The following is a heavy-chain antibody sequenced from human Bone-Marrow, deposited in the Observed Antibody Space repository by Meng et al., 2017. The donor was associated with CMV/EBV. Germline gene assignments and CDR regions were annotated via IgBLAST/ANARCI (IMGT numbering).Heavy chain of an antibody. J-gene: IGHJ6*02. V-gene: IGHV1-69*10. Sequence: FSSYAISLVRQAPGQGLEWMGGIIPILGIANYAQKFQGRVTITADKSTSTAYMELSSLRSEDTAVYYCARCFPGIAVAGGNYYGMDVWGQGTTVTVSS. CDR1: FSSYA. CDR2: IIPILGIA. D-gene: IGHD6-19*01. CDR3: ARCFPGIAVAGGNYYGMDV.